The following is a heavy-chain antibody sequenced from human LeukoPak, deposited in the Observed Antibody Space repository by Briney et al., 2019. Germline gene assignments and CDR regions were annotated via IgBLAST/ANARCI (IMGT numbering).Heavy chain of an antibody. CDR2: IYYSGST. CDR3: ARFGITMVRGVGFDY. D-gene: IGHD3-10*01. CDR1: GGSISSYY. V-gene: IGHV4-59*01. J-gene: IGHJ4*02. Sequence: SETLSLTCTVSGGSISSYYWSWIRQPPGKGLEWIGYIYYSGSTNYNPSLKSRVTISVDTSKNQFSLKLSSVTAADTAVYYCARFGITMVRGVGFDYWGQGTLVTVSS.